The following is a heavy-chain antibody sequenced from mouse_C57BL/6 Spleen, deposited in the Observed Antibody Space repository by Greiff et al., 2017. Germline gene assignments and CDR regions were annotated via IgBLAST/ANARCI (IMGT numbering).Heavy chain of an antibody. CDR2: ISGGGGNT. V-gene: IGHV5-9*01. CDR1: GFTFSSYT. Sequence: EVQGVESGGGLVKPGGSLKLSCAASGFTFSSYTMSWVRQTPEKRLEWVATISGGGGNTYYPDSVKGRFTISRDNAKNSLYLQMSSLRSEDTALYYCARHTRSLLAMDYWGQGTSVTVSS. CDR3: ARHTRSLLAMDY. D-gene: IGHD2-10*01. J-gene: IGHJ4*01.